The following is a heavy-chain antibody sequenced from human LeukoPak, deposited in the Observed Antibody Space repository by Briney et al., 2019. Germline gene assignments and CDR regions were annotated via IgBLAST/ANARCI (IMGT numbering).Heavy chain of an antibody. V-gene: IGHV3-74*01. CDR1: GFTFSNYW. Sequence: GGSLRLSCAASGFTFSNYWMHWVRQAPGKGLVWVSRINGDGSSTSYADSVKGRFTISRDNAKNTLYLQMDSLRAEDTAVYYCARDPYGSGRYWGQGTRVTVSP. J-gene: IGHJ4*02. D-gene: IGHD3-10*01. CDR3: ARDPYGSGRY. CDR2: INGDGSST.